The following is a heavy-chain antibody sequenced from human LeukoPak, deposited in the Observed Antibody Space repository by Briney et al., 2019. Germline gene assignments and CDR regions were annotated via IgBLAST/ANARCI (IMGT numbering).Heavy chain of an antibody. D-gene: IGHD6-13*01. J-gene: IGHJ4*02. Sequence: GASVKVSCKASGYTFTSYGISWVRQAPGQGLEWMGWISAYNGNTNYAQKLQGRVTMTTDTSTSTAYMELRSLRSDDTAVYYCARDVYSSSWYYFDYWGPGTLVTVSS. CDR3: ARDVYSSSWYYFDY. V-gene: IGHV1-18*01. CDR2: ISAYNGNT. CDR1: GYTFTSYG.